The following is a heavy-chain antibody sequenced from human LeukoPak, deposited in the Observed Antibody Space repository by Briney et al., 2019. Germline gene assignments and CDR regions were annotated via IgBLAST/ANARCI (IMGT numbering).Heavy chain of an antibody. CDR3: AKDRAYYASGSIMDY. J-gene: IGHJ4*02. V-gene: IGHV3-23*01. Sequence: GGSLRLSCAASGFTFSNYAITWVRQAPGKGLEWISGISGSSGSTYYADSVKGRFTISRDNSKNTLYLQMSSLRAEDTAVYYCAKDRAYYASGSIMDYWGQGTLVTVSP. D-gene: IGHD3-10*01. CDR2: ISGSSGST. CDR1: GFTFSNYA.